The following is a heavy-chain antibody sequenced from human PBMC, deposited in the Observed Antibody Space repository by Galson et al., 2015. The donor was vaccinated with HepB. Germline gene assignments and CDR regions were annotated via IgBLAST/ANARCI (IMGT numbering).Heavy chain of an antibody. J-gene: IGHJ3*02. CDR2: ISYDGSNK. V-gene: IGHV3-30*04. D-gene: IGHD3-16*01. CDR3: ARDPHGPFGAFEI. Sequence: SLRLSCAASGFTFSSYAMHWVRQAPGKGLEWVAVISYDGSNKYYADSVKGRFTISRDNSKNTQYLQMNSLRAEDTAVYYCARDPHGPFGAFEIWGQGTMVTVSS. CDR1: GFTFSSYA.